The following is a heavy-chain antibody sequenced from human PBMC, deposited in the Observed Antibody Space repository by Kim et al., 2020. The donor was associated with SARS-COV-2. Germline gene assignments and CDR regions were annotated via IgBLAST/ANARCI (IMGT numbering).Heavy chain of an antibody. CDR2: ISWNSGSI. J-gene: IGHJ6*02. Sequence: GGSLRLSCAASGFTFGDYAMHWVRQAPGKGLEWVSGISWNSGSIGYADSVKGRFTISRDNAKNSLYLQMNSLRAEDTALYYCAKDNAYDSSGYYGWSGGMDVWGQGTTVTVSS. CDR3: AKDNAYDSSGYYGWSGGMDV. D-gene: IGHD3-22*01. CDR1: GFTFGDYA. V-gene: IGHV3-9*01.